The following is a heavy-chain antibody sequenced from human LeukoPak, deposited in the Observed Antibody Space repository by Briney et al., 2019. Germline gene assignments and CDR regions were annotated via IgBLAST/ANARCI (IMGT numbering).Heavy chain of an antibody. CDR2: IRGDDSST. J-gene: IGHJ5*02. CDR1: GFTFDDYA. Sequence: GGSLRLSCAASGFTFDDYAMHWGRQAPGKGLEWVSLIRGDDSSTYYADSVKGRFTISRDNSKNSLYLQMNSLRTEDTALYYCAKGATGYSSGWYSWFDPWGKGTLVTVSS. D-gene: IGHD6-19*01. V-gene: IGHV3-43*02. CDR3: AKGATGYSSGWYSWFDP.